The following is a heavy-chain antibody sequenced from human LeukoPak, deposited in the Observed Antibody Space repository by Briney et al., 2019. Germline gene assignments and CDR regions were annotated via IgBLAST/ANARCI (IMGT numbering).Heavy chain of an antibody. CDR1: GFTFSTYW. CDR3: AREDRSDAFDI. Sequence: GGSLRLSCAASGFTFSTYWMHWVRQAPGKGLVWVSRINSDGSSTNYADSVKGRFTISRDNAKNTLYLQMNSLRAEDTAVYYCAREDRSDAFDIWGQGTMVTVSS. CDR2: INSDGSST. D-gene: IGHD2-15*01. V-gene: IGHV3-74*01. J-gene: IGHJ3*02.